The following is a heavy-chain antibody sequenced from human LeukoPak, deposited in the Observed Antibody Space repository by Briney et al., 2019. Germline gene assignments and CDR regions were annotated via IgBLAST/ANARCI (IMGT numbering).Heavy chain of an antibody. CDR3: VREEGRCSSTSCSAPFNY. D-gene: IGHD2-2*01. CDR2: IHPNSGGT. CDR1: AYTFTGYY. V-gene: IGHV1-2*02. J-gene: IGHJ4*02. Sequence: ASVKVSCKASAYTFTGYYMHWVRQAPGQGLEWMGWIHPNSGGTNYAQKFQGRVTMTRGTSISTVYMELSRLRSHDRAGDYVVREEGRCSSTSCSAPFNYWGQGTLVTVSS.